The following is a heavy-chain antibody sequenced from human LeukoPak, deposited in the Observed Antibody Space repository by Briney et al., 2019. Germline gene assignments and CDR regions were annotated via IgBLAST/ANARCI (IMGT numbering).Heavy chain of an antibody. CDR3: TRDTGTTGEVKFDP. Sequence: SETLSLTCTVSGYSISSGFYWGWIRQPPGKGLEWLGSIYHSGTTYKQPSLKSRVTMSLDTSKDQFSLKLTSVTAADTAVYYCTRDTGTTGEVKFDPWGQGTLVTVSS. CDR1: GYSISSGFY. J-gene: IGHJ5*02. D-gene: IGHD4-17*01. CDR2: IYHSGTT. V-gene: IGHV4-38-2*02.